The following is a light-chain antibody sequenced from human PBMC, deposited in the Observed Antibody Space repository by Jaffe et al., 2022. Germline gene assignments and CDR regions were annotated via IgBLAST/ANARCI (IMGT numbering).Light chain of an antibody. CDR1: SSNIGKNF. CDR3: GTWDTSLSAGV. CDR2: EDN. J-gene: IGLJ3*02. Sequence: QSVLTQPPSMSAAPGQKVTISCSGSSSNIGKNFVSWYQQLPGTAPKLLIHEDNKRPSGIPDRFSGSKSGTSATLGITGLQTGDEADYYCGTWDTSLSAGVFGGGTELTVL. V-gene: IGLV1-51*02.